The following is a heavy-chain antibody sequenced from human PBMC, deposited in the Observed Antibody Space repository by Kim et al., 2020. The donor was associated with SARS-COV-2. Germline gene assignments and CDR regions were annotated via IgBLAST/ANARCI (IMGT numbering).Heavy chain of an antibody. CDR1: GYTFTGYN. Sequence: ASVKVSCKASGYTFTGYNMHWVRQAPGQGLEWMGRINPNTGCTNYAHKFQGRVTMTTDTSISTAYMELSRLTSGDTAVYYCAVKSGYGHIDWFDPWGQGTLVTVSS. V-gene: IGHV1-2*06. J-gene: IGHJ5*02. CDR2: INPNTGCT. CDR3: AVKSGYGHIDWFDP. D-gene: IGHD3-3*01.